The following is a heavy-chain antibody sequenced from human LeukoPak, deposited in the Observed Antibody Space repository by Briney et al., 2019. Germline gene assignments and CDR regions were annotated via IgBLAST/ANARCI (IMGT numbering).Heavy chain of an antibody. Sequence: GRSLRLSCAASGFTFSSYGMHWVRQAPGKGLEWVAVIWYDGSNKYYADSVKGRFTISRDNSKNTLYLQMNSLRAEDTAVYYCARANRGYSYGDDAFDIWGQGTMVTVSS. V-gene: IGHV3-33*01. CDR1: GFTFSSYG. CDR3: ARANRGYSYGDDAFDI. J-gene: IGHJ3*02. CDR2: IWYDGSNK. D-gene: IGHD5-18*01.